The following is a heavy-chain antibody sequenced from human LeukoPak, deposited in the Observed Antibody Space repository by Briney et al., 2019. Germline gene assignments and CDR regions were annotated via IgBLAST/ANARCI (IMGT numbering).Heavy chain of an antibody. CDR2: IYHSGST. CDR1: GYSISSGYY. CDR3: ARDKVSGTEGAFDI. V-gene: IGHV4-38-2*02. Sequence: SETLSLTCTVSGYSISSGYYWGWIRQPPGKGLKWIGSIYHSGSTYYNPSLKSRVTISVDTSKNQFSLKLSSVTAADTAVYYCARDKVSGTEGAFDIWGQGTMVTVSS. D-gene: IGHD1-1*01. J-gene: IGHJ3*02.